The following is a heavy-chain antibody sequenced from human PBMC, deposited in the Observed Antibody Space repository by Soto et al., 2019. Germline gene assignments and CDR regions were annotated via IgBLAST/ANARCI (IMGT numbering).Heavy chain of an antibody. V-gene: IGHV3-20*01. CDR1: GFSFDGYG. J-gene: IGHJ3*02. CDR2: INWKGGST. Sequence: GGSLRLSCAASGFSFDGYGMSWVRQAPGKGLEWVSGINWKGGSTGYADSVKGRFTISRDNAKNSLYLQMNSLRAEDTALYHCARVGICQWLVRDRCACPFDIWGQGTMVTVSS. CDR3: ARVGICQWLVRDRCACPFDI. D-gene: IGHD6-19*01.